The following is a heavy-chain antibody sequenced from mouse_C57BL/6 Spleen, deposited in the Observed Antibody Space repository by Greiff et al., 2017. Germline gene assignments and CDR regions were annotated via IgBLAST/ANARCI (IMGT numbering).Heavy chain of an antibody. D-gene: IGHD3-2*02. Sequence: VHLVESGAELMKPGASVKLSCKATGYTFTGYWIEWVKQRPGHGLEWIGEILPGSGSTNYNEKFKGKATFTADTSSNTAYMQLSSLTTEDSAIYYCARRLDSSGYGWFAYWGQGTLVTVSA. CDR2: ILPGSGST. J-gene: IGHJ3*01. V-gene: IGHV1-9*01. CDR1: GYTFTGYW. CDR3: ARRLDSSGYGWFAY.